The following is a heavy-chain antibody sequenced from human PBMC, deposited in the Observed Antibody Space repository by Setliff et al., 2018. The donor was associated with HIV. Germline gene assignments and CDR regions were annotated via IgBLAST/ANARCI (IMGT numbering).Heavy chain of an antibody. V-gene: IGHV4-59*08. CDR2: VYYTGST. CDR1: GGSFSNYY. D-gene: IGHD5-12*01. J-gene: IGHJ4*02. CDR3: ARQGDGYNLYHVYYFDY. Sequence: SETLSLTCAVYGGSFSNYYWTWIRQPPGKGLEYIGYVYYTGSTNYNPSLKNRVTISIDTSKNQFSLRLSSVTAADTAVYYCARQGDGYNLYHVYYFDYWGQGTLVTVSS.